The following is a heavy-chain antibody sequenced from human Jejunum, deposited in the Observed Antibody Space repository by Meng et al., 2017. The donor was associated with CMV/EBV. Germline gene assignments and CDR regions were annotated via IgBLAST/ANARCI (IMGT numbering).Heavy chain of an antibody. V-gene: IGHV2-5*02. CDR3: ALFTRSWFDP. CDR1: VFSLSTSEVG. CDR2: IYWDDDK. Sequence: QITLHDSGPTPVKPTETLTLTCTFSVFSLSTSEVGVGWIRQPPGKAREWLAVIYWDDDKRYSPSLKIRLTITKDTSKNQVVLTLTNMDPVDTATYSCALFTRSWFDPWGQGTLVTVSS. J-gene: IGHJ5*02. D-gene: IGHD2-2*01.